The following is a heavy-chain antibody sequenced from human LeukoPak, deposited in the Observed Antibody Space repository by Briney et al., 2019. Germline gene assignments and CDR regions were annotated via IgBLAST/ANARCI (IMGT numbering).Heavy chain of an antibody. Sequence: ASVKVSCKASGYTFTSYDINWVRQATGQGLEWMGWMNPNSGNTGYAQKFQGRVTMTRNTSISTAYMEQSSLRSEDTAVYYCARDGDSSSWYMYYGMDVWGQGTTVTVSS. D-gene: IGHD6-13*01. CDR2: MNPNSGNT. CDR1: GYTFTSYD. CDR3: ARDGDSSSWYMYYGMDV. V-gene: IGHV1-8*01. J-gene: IGHJ6*02.